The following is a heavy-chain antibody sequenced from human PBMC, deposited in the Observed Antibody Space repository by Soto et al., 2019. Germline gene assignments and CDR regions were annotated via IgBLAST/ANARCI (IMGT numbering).Heavy chain of an antibody. Sequence: EVQLLESGGGLVQPGGSLRLSCAASGFTFSSYAMDWVRQAPGKGLEWVSAIGGTSAGTYYAHSVKGRFTISRDNSKNTVYLQMNSLRAEDTAVYYCAKEGARLGYCSGGGCSLDYWGQGTLVTVSS. CDR3: AKEGARLGYCSGGGCSLDY. J-gene: IGHJ4*02. D-gene: IGHD2-15*01. V-gene: IGHV3-23*01. CDR2: IGGTSAGT. CDR1: GFTFSSYA.